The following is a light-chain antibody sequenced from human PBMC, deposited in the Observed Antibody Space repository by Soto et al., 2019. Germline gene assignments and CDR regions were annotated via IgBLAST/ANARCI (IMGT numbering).Light chain of an antibody. CDR3: QHTTDFT. V-gene: IGKV1-5*01. CDR1: LPISKW. CDR2: DVS. Sequence: DIQMTQSPSSLSASVGDRVTITCRASLPISKWLAWYQKKPGKAPKLLIYDVSNLERGVPPRFSGSTSGAESTLTITGLQPDDLGTYYCQHTTDFTFGQGTKVDIK. J-gene: IGKJ2*01.